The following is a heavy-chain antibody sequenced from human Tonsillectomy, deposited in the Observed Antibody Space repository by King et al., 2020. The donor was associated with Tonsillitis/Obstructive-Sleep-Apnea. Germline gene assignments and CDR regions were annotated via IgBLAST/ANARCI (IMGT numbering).Heavy chain of an antibody. J-gene: IGHJ5*02. D-gene: IGHD2-15*01. V-gene: IGHV4-39*01. CDR1: GGSISINSYY. CDR2: IDYSGST. Sequence: QLQESGPGLVKPSETLSLTCTVSGGSISINSYYWGWIRHPPGKGLEWIGSIDYSGSTYYNPSLKSRVTISVDTSKNQFSLKLSSVTAADTPVYYCARRIGYCSGGRCYSLWFDPWGQGTLVTVSS. CDR3: ARRIGYCSGGRCYSLWFDP.